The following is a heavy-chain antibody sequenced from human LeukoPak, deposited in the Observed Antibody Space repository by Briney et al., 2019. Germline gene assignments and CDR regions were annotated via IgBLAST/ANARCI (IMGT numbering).Heavy chain of an antibody. CDR1: GGSISSYY. Sequence: SETLSLTCTVSGGSISSYYWSWIRQPPGKGLEWIGYIYYSGSTNYNPSLKSRVTISVDTSKNQFSLKLSSVTAADTAVYYCARGPAAGYYYYYGMDVWGQGTTDTVSS. D-gene: IGHD2-2*01. CDR2: IYYSGST. CDR3: ARGPAAGYYYYYGMDV. V-gene: IGHV4-59*01. J-gene: IGHJ6*02.